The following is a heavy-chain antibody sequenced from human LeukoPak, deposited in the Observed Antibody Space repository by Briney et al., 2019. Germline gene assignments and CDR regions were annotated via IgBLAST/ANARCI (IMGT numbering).Heavy chain of an antibody. D-gene: IGHD3-9*01. CDR1: GGSVNYYF. CDR3: ARRIYDILTGYPWFDP. V-gene: IGHV4-4*08. J-gene: IGHJ5*02. Sequence: PSETLSLTCTVSGGSVNYYFWSWIRQPPGKGLEWIGYIHSSGRTNYNPSLKSRVTISVDTSKNQFSLKLSSVTAADTAVYYCARRIYDILTGYPWFDPWGQGTLVTVSS. CDR2: IHSSGRT.